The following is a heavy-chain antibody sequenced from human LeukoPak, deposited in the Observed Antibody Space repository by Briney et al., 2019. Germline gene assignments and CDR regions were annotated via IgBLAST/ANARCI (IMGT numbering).Heavy chain of an antibody. D-gene: IGHD6-6*01. CDR1: GFTFSGFW. CDR3: AGSSYSSSSSV. J-gene: IGHJ3*01. CDR2: INSDGSEG. Sequence: GGSLRLSCAVSGFTFSGFWMSWSRQAPGKGLEWVASINSDGSEGYYADVVKGRFTISRDNAKNSLYLQINSLRAEDTAVYYCAGSSYSSSSSVWGQGTMVTVSS. V-gene: IGHV3-7*03.